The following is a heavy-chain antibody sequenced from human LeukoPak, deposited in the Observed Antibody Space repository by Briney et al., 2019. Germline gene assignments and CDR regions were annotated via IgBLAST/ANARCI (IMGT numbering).Heavy chain of an antibody. D-gene: IGHD3-16*01. Sequence: AASVKVSCKASGYTFTGYYMHWVRQAPGQGLEWMGRINPNSGGTNYAQKFQGRVTMTRDTSISTAYMELSRLRSDDTAVYYCARDRRGVMNYIDYWGQGTLVTVSS. CDR2: INPNSGGT. V-gene: IGHV1-2*06. J-gene: IGHJ4*02. CDR3: ARDRRGVMNYIDY. CDR1: GYTFTGYY.